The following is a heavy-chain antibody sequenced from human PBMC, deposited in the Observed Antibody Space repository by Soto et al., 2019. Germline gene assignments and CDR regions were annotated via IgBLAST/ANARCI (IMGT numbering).Heavy chain of an antibody. CDR1: GFTFSAYS. CDR3: ARDLLEGYGHARQPHY. V-gene: IGHV3-21*06. CDR2: ITSSSTYI. D-gene: IGHD5-18*01. Sequence: EVQLVESGGGLGKPGGSLRLSCVASGFTFSAYSMSWVRQAPGQGLEWVSSITSSSTYIYYTRSVEGRFTISRDDAKNSLHLQMNSVSAEDTAVYYCARDLLEGYGHARQPHYWGQGTLVTVSS. J-gene: IGHJ4*02.